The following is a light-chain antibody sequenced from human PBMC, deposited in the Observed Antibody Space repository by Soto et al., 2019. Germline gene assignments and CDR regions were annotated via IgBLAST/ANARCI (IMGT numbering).Light chain of an antibody. J-gene: IGKJ1*01. CDR3: MQALQTPRT. CDR2: LGS. V-gene: IGKV2-28*01. CDR1: QSLLHSSGYNY. Sequence: DFVMTQSPLSLSVTPGEPASISCRSSQSLLHSSGYNYLDWYLQKPGQSPQLLIYLGSNRASGVPDRFSGSGSGTDFTLKISRVEAEDVGVYYCMQALQTPRTFGQGTKVEIK.